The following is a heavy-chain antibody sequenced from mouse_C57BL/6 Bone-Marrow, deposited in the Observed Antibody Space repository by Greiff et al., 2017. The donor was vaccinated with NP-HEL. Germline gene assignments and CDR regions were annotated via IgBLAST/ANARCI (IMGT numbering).Heavy chain of an antibody. CDR1: GYTFTSHG. Sequence: QVHVKQSGAELARPGASVKLSCKASGYTFTSHGISWVKQRTGQGLEWIGEIYPRSGNTYYNEKFKGKATLTADKSSSTAYMELRSLTSEDTAVYFGERHYGSSYEFAYWGHGTLVTVS. J-gene: IGHJ3*01. D-gene: IGHD1-1*01. CDR2: IYPRSGNT. CDR3: ERHYGSSYEFAY. V-gene: IGHV1-81*01.